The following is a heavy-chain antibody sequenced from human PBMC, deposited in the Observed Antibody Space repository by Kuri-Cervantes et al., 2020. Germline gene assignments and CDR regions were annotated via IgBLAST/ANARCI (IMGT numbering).Heavy chain of an antibody. CDR1: GYTFTSYG. V-gene: IGHV1-18*01. CDR3: ARGRGYRDGYKMDV. Sequence: GGSLRLSCKASGYTFTSYGISWVRQAPGQGLEWMGWISAYNGDTNYAQKLQGRVTMTTDTSTSTAYMELRSLRSDDTAVYYCARGRGYRDGYKMDVWGKGTTVTVSS. CDR2: ISAYNGDT. D-gene: IGHD5-24*01. J-gene: IGHJ6*03.